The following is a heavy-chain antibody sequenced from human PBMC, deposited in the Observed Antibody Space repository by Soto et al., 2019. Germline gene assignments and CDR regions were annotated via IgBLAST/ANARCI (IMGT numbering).Heavy chain of an antibody. V-gene: IGHV3-64*02. J-gene: IGHJ4*02. D-gene: IGHD3-9*01. CDR3: AKTYYDILTGYFDY. Sequence: PGGSLRLSCAGSGFTFSTHGMHWVRQAPGKGLEYVSAISSNGDSTYYADSVKGRFTISRDNSKNMLYLQMGSLRVEDMAVYYCAKTYYDILTGYFDYWGQGTPVTVSS. CDR2: ISSNGDST. CDR1: GFTFSTHG.